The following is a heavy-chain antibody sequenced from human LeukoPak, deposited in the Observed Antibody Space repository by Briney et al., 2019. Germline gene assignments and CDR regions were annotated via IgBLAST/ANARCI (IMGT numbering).Heavy chain of an antibody. CDR3: ANLHYVSSGSNFDY. V-gene: IGHV4-59*11. CDR2: IHYSGTT. CDR1: ADSISSRY. D-gene: IGHD3-22*01. J-gene: IGHJ4*02. Sequence: PSETLSLTCTVSADSISSRYCSWIRLPPGKGLEWIGYIHYSGTTNYNPSLKSRVTISVDTSKKQFSLKLKSVTAADTAVYYCANLHYVSSGSNFDYWGQGTLVTVSS.